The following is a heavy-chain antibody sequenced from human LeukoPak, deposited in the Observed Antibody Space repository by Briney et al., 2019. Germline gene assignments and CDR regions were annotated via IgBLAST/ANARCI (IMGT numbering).Heavy chain of an antibody. V-gene: IGHV4-59*08. J-gene: IGHJ6*02. D-gene: IGHD2-15*01. CDR2: IYYSGST. CDR3: ARTSLRSFYGMDV. CDR1: GGSISSYY. Sequence: PSETLSLTCTVSGGSISSYYWSWIRQPPGKGLEWIGYIYYSGSTNYNPSLKSRVTISVDTSKNQFSLKLSSVTAADTDVYYCARTSLRSFYGMDVWGQGTTVTVSS.